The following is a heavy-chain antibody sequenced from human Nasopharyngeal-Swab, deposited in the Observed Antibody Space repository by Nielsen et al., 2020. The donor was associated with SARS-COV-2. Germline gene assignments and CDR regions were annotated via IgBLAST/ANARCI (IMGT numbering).Heavy chain of an antibody. CDR2: IYYSGST. V-gene: IGHV4-59*13. CDR1: GGPISSYY. Sequence: SDTLSLTCTASGGPISSYYWSWIRQPPGKGLEWIGYIYYSGSTNYNPSLKSRVTISVDTSKNQFSLKLTPVTAADTAVYYCARDGLVYGSSWYGDNWFDPWGQGTLVTVSS. D-gene: IGHD6-13*01. CDR3: ARDGLVYGSSWYGDNWFDP. J-gene: IGHJ5*02.